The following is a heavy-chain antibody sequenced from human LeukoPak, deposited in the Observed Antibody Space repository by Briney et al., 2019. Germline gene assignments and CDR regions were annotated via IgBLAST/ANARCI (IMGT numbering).Heavy chain of an antibody. J-gene: IGHJ5*02. CDR2: INPNSGGT. CDR3: ARVLGYCSSTSCYIPWFDP. Sequence: ASVKVSCKASGYIFTGYYMHWVRQAPGQGLEWMGWINPNSGGTNYAQKFQGRVTMTRDTSISTAYMELSRLRSDDTAVYYCARVLGYCSSTSCYIPWFDPWGQGTLVTVSS. D-gene: IGHD2-2*02. V-gene: IGHV1-2*02. CDR1: GYIFTGYY.